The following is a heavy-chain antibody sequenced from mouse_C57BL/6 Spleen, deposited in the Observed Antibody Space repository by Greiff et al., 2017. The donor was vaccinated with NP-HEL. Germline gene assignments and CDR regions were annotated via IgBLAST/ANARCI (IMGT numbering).Heavy chain of an antibody. CDR3: ARHYCCSSWCFAV. Sequence: QVQLQQPGAELVKPGASVKMSCKASGYTFTSYWITWVKQRPGQGLEWIGDIYPGSGSTNYNEKFKSKATLTVDKSSSTAYMQLSSLTSADSAVXCCARHYCCSSWCFAVWGTGTPVTVSS. D-gene: IGHD1-1*01. V-gene: IGHV1-55*01. J-gene: IGHJ1*03. CDR1: GYTFTSYW. CDR2: IYPGSGST.